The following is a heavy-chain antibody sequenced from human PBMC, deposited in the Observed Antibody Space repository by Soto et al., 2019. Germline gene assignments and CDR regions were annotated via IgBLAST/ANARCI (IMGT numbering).Heavy chain of an antibody. V-gene: IGHV1-3*01. CDR1: GYTFANYA. J-gene: IGHJ4*02. Sequence: GASVKVSCKASGYTFANYAIHWVRQAPGQRLEWMGWINAGNGNPKYSQKFQDRVTISRDTSATTAYMEMSSLRSEDTAVYYCARGSYYYESSGYFPDYSAQGTLVIGSS. CDR2: INAGNGNP. CDR3: ARGSYYYESSGYFPDY. D-gene: IGHD3-22*01.